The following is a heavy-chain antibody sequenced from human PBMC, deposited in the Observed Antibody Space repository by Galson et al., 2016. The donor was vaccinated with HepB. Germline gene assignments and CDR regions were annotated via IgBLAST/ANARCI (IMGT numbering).Heavy chain of an antibody. Sequence: SVKVSCKASGYTFTRYYIHWVRQAPGQGLEWMGIINPTGGSTKDAPKFQGRVTMTRDTSTSTVYMELSSLRSEDTAVYFCARGGYYDSSGSLRYWGQGTLSPSPQ. D-gene: IGHD3-22*01. CDR2: INPTGGST. J-gene: IGHJ4*02. CDR3: ARGGYYDSSGSLRY. V-gene: IGHV1-46*01. CDR1: GYTFTRYY.